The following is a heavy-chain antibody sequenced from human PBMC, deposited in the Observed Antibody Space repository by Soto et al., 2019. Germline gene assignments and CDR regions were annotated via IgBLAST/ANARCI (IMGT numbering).Heavy chain of an antibody. CDR1: GFTFSSYA. V-gene: IGHV3-64*01. J-gene: IGHJ6*02. CDR3: ARRIPFGYGMDV. D-gene: IGHD2-21*01. Sequence: EVQLVESGGGLVQPGGSLRLSCAASGFTFSSYAMHWLRQAPGKGLEYVSAITSNGGNTDYASSVKGRFTISRDNSKNTLYLQMGSLRAEDMAVYYCARRIPFGYGMDVWGQGTTVTVSS. CDR2: ITSNGGNT.